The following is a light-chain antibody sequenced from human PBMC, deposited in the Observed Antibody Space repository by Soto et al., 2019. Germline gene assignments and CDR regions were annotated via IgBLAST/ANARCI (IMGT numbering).Light chain of an antibody. Sequence: EFVLTQSPATLSVSPGERVSLSCRASETLDSNLAWYQQKPGQAPRLLIYGASTRATGVPDRFSGSESGTEFTLTISSLQSADFAVYYCQQYTDWPTFGQGTRVEIK. CDR1: ETLDSN. V-gene: IGKV3-15*01. CDR2: GAS. J-gene: IGKJ1*01. CDR3: QQYTDWPT.